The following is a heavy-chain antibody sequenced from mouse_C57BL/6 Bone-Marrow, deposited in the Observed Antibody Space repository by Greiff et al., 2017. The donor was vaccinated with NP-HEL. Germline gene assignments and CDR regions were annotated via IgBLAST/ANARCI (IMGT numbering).Heavy chain of an antibody. Sequence: EVQLQQSGPELVKPGASVKIPCKASGYTFTDYNMDWVKQSHGKSLEWIGDINPNNGGTIYNQKFKGKATLTVDKSSSTAYMELRSLTSEDTAVYYCARHYYGSSLFYYWGQGTTLTVSS. D-gene: IGHD1-1*01. V-gene: IGHV1-18*01. CDR1: GYTFTDYN. J-gene: IGHJ2*01. CDR3: ARHYYGSSLFYY. CDR2: INPNNGGT.